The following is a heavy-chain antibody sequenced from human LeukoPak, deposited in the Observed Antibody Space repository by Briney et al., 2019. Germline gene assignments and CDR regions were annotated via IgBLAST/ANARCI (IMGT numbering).Heavy chain of an antibody. D-gene: IGHD3-10*01. CDR3: AKPGVTHCDY. CDR1: GFTFSSNS. CDR2: ISSSSSTI. J-gene: IGHJ4*02. Sequence: GGSLRLSCAASGFTFSSNSMNWVCQAPGQGLERVSYISSSSSTIYYEDSLMGRLTISSVNTTKKLYLLMNSLEADEAAAYYCAKPGVTHCDYWGQGTLVNVSS. V-gene: IGHV3-48*01.